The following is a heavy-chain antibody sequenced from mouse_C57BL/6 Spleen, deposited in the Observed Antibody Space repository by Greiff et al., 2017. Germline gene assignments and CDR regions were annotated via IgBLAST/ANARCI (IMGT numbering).Heavy chain of an antibody. D-gene: IGHD1-1*01. CDR1: GYTFTSYW. J-gene: IGHJ1*02. CDR2: INPSNGGT. CDR3: GRWIVLTSWYFEG. V-gene: IGHV1-53*01. Sequence: QVQLQQPGPELVKPGASVKLSCKASGYTFTSYWMHWVKQRPGQGLEWIGNINPSNGGTNYNEKFKSKATLTVDKSSSTAYMQLSSLTAEGSAVYYCGRWIVLTSWYFEGWGAVTTVTVSP.